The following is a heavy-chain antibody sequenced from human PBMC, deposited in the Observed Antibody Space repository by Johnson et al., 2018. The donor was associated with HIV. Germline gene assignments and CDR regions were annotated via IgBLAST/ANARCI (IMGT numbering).Heavy chain of an antibody. CDR2: IRYDGSNK. CDR1: GFTFSSYG. CDR3: VRGRGDYGLAFDI. Sequence: QVQLVESGGGVVQPGGSLRLSCAASGFTFSSYGMHWVRQAPGKGLEWVAFIRYDGSNKYYADSVKGRFTISRDNAKNSLYLQMNSLRAEDTALYYCVRGRGDYGLAFDIRGQGTMVTVSS. D-gene: IGHD4-17*01. J-gene: IGHJ3*02. V-gene: IGHV3-30*02.